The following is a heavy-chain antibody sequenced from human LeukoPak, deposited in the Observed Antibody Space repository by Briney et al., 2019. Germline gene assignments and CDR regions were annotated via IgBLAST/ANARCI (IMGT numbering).Heavy chain of an antibody. D-gene: IGHD5-24*01. CDR2: IYYSGSA. J-gene: IGHJ3*02. CDR3: ARGDGYYANAFDI. Sequence: SETLSLTCTVSGDSISSGDHYWSWIRQPPGKGLEWIGYIYYSGSANYNPSLKSRITISVDTSKNQFSLKLNSVTAADTAVYYCARGDGYYANAFDIWGQGTLVTVSS. CDR1: GDSISSGDHY. V-gene: IGHV4-30-4*01.